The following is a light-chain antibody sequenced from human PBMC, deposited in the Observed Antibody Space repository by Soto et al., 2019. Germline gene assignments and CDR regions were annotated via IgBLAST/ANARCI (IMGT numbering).Light chain of an antibody. V-gene: IGKV3-20*01. J-gene: IGKJ3*01. Sequence: ETGTTQSPGGRALSRGERSTLSCSASQSVSNNYLSWYQQKPGQAPXLXIYGASNRATGIPDRFSGSGSGTDFTLTISRLEPEDFAVYYCQQYGFGGTFGPGTKVDIK. CDR3: QQYGFGGT. CDR1: QSVSNNY. CDR2: GAS.